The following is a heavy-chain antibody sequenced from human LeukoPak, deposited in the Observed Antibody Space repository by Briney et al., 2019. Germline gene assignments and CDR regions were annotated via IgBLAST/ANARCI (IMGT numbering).Heavy chain of an antibody. J-gene: IGHJ4*02. D-gene: IGHD4-17*01. CDR3: AKDNYDYGDYDGGDY. Sequence: GGSLRLSCAASVFTFSTYGIHWVPQAPGKGLEWVAYIRYDGSNKYYADSVKGRFTISRDNSKNTLYLQMNSLRAEDTAVYYCAKDNYDYGDYDGGDYWGQGTLVTVSS. CDR2: IRYDGSNK. V-gene: IGHV3-30*02. CDR1: VFTFSTYG.